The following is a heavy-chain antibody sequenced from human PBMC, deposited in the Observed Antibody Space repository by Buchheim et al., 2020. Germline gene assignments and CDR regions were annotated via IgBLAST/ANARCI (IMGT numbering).Heavy chain of an antibody. CDR2: IDPSDSYT. CDR3: ASSGIAVAGYYFDY. V-gene: IGHV5-10-1*01. CDR1: GYSFTSYW. Sequence: EVQLVQSGAEVKKPGESLRISCKGSGYSFTSYWISRVRQMPGKGLEWMGRIDPSDSYTNYSPSFQGHVTLSDDKSITPAYPQWSSLKASDTAMYYCASSGIAVAGYYFDYWGQGTL. J-gene: IGHJ4*02. D-gene: IGHD6-19*01.